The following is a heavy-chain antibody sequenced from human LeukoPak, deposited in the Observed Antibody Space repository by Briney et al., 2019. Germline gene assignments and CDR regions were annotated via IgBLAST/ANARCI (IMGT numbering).Heavy chain of an antibody. Sequence: PGGSLRLSCAASGFTVSSNYMSWVRQAPGKGLEWVSVIYGGGNTYYADSVKGRFTISRDTSKNTLNLQMNSLRAEDTAVYYCASWPGGWYGEDSWGQGTLVTVSS. V-gene: IGHV3-53*01. D-gene: IGHD6-19*01. J-gene: IGHJ4*02. CDR1: GFTVSSNY. CDR2: IYGGGNT. CDR3: ASWPGGWYGEDS.